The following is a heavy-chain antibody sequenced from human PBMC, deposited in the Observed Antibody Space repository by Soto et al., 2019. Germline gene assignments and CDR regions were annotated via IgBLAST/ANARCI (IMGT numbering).Heavy chain of an antibody. V-gene: IGHV3-23*01. CDR2: ISGSGGST. J-gene: IGHJ4*02. Sequence: EVQLLESGGDLVQPGGSLRLSCAASGFTFSDYAMTWVRQPPGKGLEWVSSISGSGGSTFYADSVTGRFSISRDESKSTLYLQMNSLRAEDTAVYYCARDWVYDSRCLLTLWGQGTLVTGSS. CDR3: ARDWVYDSRCLLTL. CDR1: GFTFSDYA. D-gene: IGHD3-22*01.